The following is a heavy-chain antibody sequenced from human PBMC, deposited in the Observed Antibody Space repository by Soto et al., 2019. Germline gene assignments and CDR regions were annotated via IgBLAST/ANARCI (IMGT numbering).Heavy chain of an antibody. J-gene: IGHJ3*02. Sequence: PSETLSLTCTVSGGSISSSSYYWGWIRQPPGKGLEWIGSIYYSGSTYYNPSLKSRVTISVDTSKNQFSLKLSSVTAADTVVYYCARRDLGCSGGSCYDAFDIWGQGTMVT. V-gene: IGHV4-39*01. CDR2: IYYSGST. D-gene: IGHD2-15*01. CDR3: ARRDLGCSGGSCYDAFDI. CDR1: GGSISSSSYY.